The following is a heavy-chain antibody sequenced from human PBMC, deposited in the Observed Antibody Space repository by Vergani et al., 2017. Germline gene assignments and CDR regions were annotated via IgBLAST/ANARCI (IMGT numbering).Heavy chain of an antibody. Sequence: EVQLVESGGGLVKPGGSLRLSCAASGFTFSNAWMSWVRQAPGKGLEWVGRIKSKTDGGTTDYAAPVKGRFTISRDDSKNTLYLQMNSLKTEDTSVYYCAKGASLWSGYSSYSYYYMDVWGKGTTVTVSS. CDR2: IKSKTDGGTT. J-gene: IGHJ6*03. V-gene: IGHV3-15*01. CDR3: AKGASLWSGYSSYSYYYMDV. D-gene: IGHD3-3*01. CDR1: GFTFSNAW.